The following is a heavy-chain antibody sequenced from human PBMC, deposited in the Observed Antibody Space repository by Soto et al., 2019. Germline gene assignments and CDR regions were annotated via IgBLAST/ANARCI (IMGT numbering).Heavy chain of an antibody. Sequence: SETLSLTCTVSGGSIISYYWSWIRQPTGKGLEWIGDIYYTGSTKYNPSLKSRVTISVDTSKNQFSLKLSSVTAADTAVYHCARGITVSDSYYYGMDVWGQGTTVTVS. J-gene: IGHJ6*02. CDR1: GGSIISYY. CDR3: ARGITVSDSYYYGMDV. CDR2: IYYTGST. D-gene: IGHD4-4*01. V-gene: IGHV4-59*01.